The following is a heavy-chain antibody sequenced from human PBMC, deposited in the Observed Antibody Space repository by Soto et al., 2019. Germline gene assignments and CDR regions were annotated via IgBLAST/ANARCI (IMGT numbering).Heavy chain of an antibody. J-gene: IGHJ4*02. Sequence: QVQLVQSGAEVKKPGASVKVSCKASGYTSTAYPMHWVRQAPGQRLEWMGWINVANGDTGYSQKFQGRVTVTRDTSASTVYMELSIVTYEDTAVYYCAKKDYYGAGIYYFDHWGQGTLVTVSS. V-gene: IGHV1-3*01. CDR3: AKKDYYGAGIYYFDH. D-gene: IGHD3-10*01. CDR2: INVANGDT. CDR1: GYTSTAYP.